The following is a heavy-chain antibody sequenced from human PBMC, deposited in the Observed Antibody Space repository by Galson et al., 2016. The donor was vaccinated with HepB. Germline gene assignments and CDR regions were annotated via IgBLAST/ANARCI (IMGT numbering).Heavy chain of an antibody. D-gene: IGHD3-3*01. J-gene: IGHJ4*02. Sequence: SLRLSCAASGFTFSSYAMSWVRQAPGKGLEWVSAIGGSGGSTYYADSVKGRFTISRDNSKNTLYLQMNSLRAEDTAVYYCAKVKTGGDYDFWSLDYWGQGTLVTVSS. CDR1: GFTFSSYA. CDR2: IGGSGGST. CDR3: AKVKTGGDYDFWSLDY. V-gene: IGHV3-23*01.